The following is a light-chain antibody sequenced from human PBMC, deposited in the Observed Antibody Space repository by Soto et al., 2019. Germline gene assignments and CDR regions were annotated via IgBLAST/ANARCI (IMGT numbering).Light chain of an antibody. J-gene: IGKJ4*01. V-gene: IGKV3-20*01. CDR3: QQCGISPLT. Sequence: EIVLTQTPGTLSLSPGEKDTHYCRASQSVSSSDLAWYQQKPGQPPRLLIYGASSRATGIPDRFSGSGSGTDFTLTISRLEPEDFAVYYCQQCGISPLTFGGGTKVDIK. CDR1: QSVSSSD. CDR2: GAS.